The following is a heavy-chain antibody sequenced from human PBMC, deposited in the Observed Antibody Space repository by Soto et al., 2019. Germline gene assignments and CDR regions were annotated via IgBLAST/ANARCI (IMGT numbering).Heavy chain of an antibody. CDR2: TYYRSKWYN. CDR1: GDSVSSNSAA. CDR3: ARDLAYYDILTGYYSPQGHDY. J-gene: IGHJ4*02. D-gene: IGHD3-9*01. V-gene: IGHV6-1*01. Sequence: PSQTLSLTCAISGDSVSSNSAAWNWIRQSPSRGLEWLGRTYYRSKWYNDYAVSVKSRITINPDTSKNQFSLQLNSVTPEDTAVYYCARDLAYYDILTGYYSPQGHDYWGQGTLVTVSS.